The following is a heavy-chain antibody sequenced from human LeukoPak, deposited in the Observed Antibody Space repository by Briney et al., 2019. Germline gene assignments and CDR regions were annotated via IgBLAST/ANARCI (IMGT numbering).Heavy chain of an antibody. Sequence: ASVKVSXKASGYTFTGYYMHWVRQAPGQGLEWMGWINPNSGGTNYAQKFQGRVTMTRDTSISTAYMELSRLRSDDTAVYYCARDDFWSGYLRLGFDYWGPGTLVTVSS. CDR1: GYTFTGYY. D-gene: IGHD3-3*01. J-gene: IGHJ4*02. CDR3: ARDDFWSGYLRLGFDY. CDR2: INPNSGGT. V-gene: IGHV1-2*02.